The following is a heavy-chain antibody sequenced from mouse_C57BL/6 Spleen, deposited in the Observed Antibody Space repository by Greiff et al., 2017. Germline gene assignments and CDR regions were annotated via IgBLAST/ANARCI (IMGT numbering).Heavy chain of an antibody. J-gene: IGHJ4*01. CDR2: INPSSGYT. CDR1: GYTFTSYW. D-gene: IGHD1-1*01. CDR3: AKACYGDSYYCARDY. V-gene: IGHV1-7*01. Sequence: QVQLKQSGAELARPGASVKLSCKASGYTFTSYWMHWVKQRPGQGLEWIGYINPSSGYTKYNQKFKDKATLTADKSSSTAYMQLSSLTYGDSAVYSGAKACYGDSYYCARDYWGQGTSVTVSS.